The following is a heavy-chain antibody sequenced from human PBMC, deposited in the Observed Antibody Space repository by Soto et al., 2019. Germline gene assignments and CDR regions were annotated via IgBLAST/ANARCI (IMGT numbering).Heavy chain of an antibody. V-gene: IGHV1-2*02. CDR3: ARDSYDFWGGAGGMDV. D-gene: IGHD3-3*01. CDR1: GYTFTGYY. Sequence: ASVKVSCKASGYTFTGYYMHWVRQAPGQGLEWMGWINPNSGGTNYAQKFQGRVTMTRDTSISTAYMELSRLRSDDTAVYYCARDSYDFWGGAGGMDVWGQGTTVTSP. CDR2: INPNSGGT. J-gene: IGHJ6*02.